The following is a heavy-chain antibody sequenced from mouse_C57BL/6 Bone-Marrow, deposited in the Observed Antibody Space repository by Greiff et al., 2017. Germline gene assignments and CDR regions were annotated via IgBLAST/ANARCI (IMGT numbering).Heavy chain of an antibody. Sequence: EVQLQQSGPELVKPGASVKMSCKASGYTFTDYNMHWVKQSHGKSLEWIGYINPNNGGTSYNRKFKGKATLTVNKSSSTAYMELRSLTSEDSAVYYCAGNYYGSSYGDYWGQGTTLTVSS. CDR2: INPNNGGT. CDR1: GYTFTDYN. V-gene: IGHV1-22*01. J-gene: IGHJ2*01. CDR3: AGNYYGSSYGDY. D-gene: IGHD1-1*01.